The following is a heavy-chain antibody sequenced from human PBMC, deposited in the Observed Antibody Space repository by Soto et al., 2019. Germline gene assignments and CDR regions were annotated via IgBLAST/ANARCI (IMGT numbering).Heavy chain of an antibody. V-gene: IGHV4-39*01. CDR2: IYYSGST. CDR1: GNSNSSRTYY. J-gene: IGHJ4*02. Sequence: SETPSLTCTVSGNSNSSRTYYWGWIRQPPGKGLEWIGSIYYSGSTYYNPSLKSRVTISVDTSKNQFSLKLSSVTAADTAVYYCARHLTAMVHFDYWGQGTLVTVSS. CDR3: ARHLTAMVHFDY. D-gene: IGHD5-18*01.